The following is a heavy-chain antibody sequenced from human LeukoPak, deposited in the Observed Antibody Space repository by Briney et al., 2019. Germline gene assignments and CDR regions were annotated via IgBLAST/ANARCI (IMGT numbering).Heavy chain of an antibody. Sequence: PGGSLRLSCAASEFTFSSYCMSWVRQAPGKGLEWVANIKQGGSEKYYVDSVKGRFTISRDNAKNSLYLQMNSLRAEDTAVYYCARDVHSSSWYYFDYWGQGTLVTVSS. CDR2: IKQGGSEK. D-gene: IGHD6-13*01. J-gene: IGHJ4*02. CDR3: ARDVHSSSWYYFDY. CDR1: EFTFSSYC. V-gene: IGHV3-7*01.